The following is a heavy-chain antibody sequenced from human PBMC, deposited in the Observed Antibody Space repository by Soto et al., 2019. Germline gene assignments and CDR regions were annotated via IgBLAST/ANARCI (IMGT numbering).Heavy chain of an antibody. V-gene: IGHV1-18*01. D-gene: IGHD3-10*01. CDR3: ARDQEDYNSGSGP. Sequence: ASVKVSCKASGYTFTSYGISWARQAPGQGLEWVGWISTYNGNTNYVQKLQGRVTMTTDTSTSTAYMELRSLRSDDTAVYYCARDQEDYNSGSGPWGQGTLVTVSS. J-gene: IGHJ5*02. CDR2: ISTYNGNT. CDR1: GYTFTSYG.